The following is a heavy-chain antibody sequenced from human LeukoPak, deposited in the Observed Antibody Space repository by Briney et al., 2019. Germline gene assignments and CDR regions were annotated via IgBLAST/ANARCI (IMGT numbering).Heavy chain of an antibody. Sequence: VASVKVSCKASGYTFNAYYIHWVRQAPGQGLEWMGRIIPILGIANYAQKFQGRVTITADKSTSTAYMELSSLRSEDTAVYYCARGSLYYYDSSGESPFDPWGQGTLVTVSS. V-gene: IGHV1-69*04. CDR2: IIPILGIA. D-gene: IGHD3-22*01. CDR1: GYTFNAYY. J-gene: IGHJ5*02. CDR3: ARGSLYYYDSSGESPFDP.